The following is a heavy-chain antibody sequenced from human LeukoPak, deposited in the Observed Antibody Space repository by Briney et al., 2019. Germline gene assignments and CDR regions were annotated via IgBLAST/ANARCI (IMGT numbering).Heavy chain of an antibody. Sequence: ASVKVSCKASGYTFTSYDINWVRQATGQGLEWMGWMNPNSGNTGYAQKFQGRVTMTRNTSISTAYMELSSLRSEDTAVYYCARDLFQYYYDTSGFDYWGQGTLVTVSS. J-gene: IGHJ4*02. D-gene: IGHD3-22*01. CDR3: ARDLFQYYYDTSGFDY. CDR2: MNPNSGNT. V-gene: IGHV1-8*01. CDR1: GYTFTSYD.